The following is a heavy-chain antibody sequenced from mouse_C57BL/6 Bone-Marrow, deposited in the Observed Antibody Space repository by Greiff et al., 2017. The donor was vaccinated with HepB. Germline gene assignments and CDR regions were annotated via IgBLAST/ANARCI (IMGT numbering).Heavy chain of an antibody. J-gene: IGHJ3*01. CDR2: ILTGSGST. Sequence: VQLQQSGAELMKPGASVKLSCKATGYTFTGYWIEWVKQRPGHGLEWIGEILTGSGSTNYNEKFKGKATFTADTSSNTAYMQLSSLTTEDSAIYYCASPFSNYPTWFAYWGQGTLVTVSA. V-gene: IGHV1-9*01. CDR3: ASPFSNYPTWFAY. CDR1: GYTFTGYW. D-gene: IGHD2-5*01.